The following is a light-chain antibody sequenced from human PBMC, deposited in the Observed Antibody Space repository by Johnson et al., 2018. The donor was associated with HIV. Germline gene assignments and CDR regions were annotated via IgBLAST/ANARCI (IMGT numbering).Light chain of an antibody. CDR2: DNN. CDR3: GTWDSSLSAGGYF. CDR1: SSNIGNNY. V-gene: IGLV1-51*01. Sequence: QSVLTQPPSVSAAPGQKVTISCSGSSSNIGNNYVSWYQQFPGTAPKLLIYDNNKRPSGIPDRFSGSKSGTSATLGITGLQTGDEADYYCGTWDSSLSAGGYFFGTGTKVTVL. J-gene: IGLJ1*01.